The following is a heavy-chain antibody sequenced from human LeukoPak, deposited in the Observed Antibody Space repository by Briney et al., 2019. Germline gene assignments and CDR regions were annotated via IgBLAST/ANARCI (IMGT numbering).Heavy chain of an antibody. V-gene: IGHV4-34*01. J-gene: IGHJ4*02. CDR2: INHSGST. D-gene: IGHD3-22*01. CDR3: ASNGHYYYDSSGYYYY. Sequence: GSLRLSCAASGFTFSSCAMSWVRQAPGKGLEWIGEINHSGSTNYNPSLKSRVTISVDTSKNQFSLKLSSVTAADTAMYYCASNGHYYYDSSGYYYYWGQGTLVTVSS. CDR1: GFTFSSCA.